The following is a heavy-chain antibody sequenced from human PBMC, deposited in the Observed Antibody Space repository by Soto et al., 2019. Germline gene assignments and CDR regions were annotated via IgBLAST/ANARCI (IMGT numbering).Heavy chain of an antibody. CDR3: ASHYGGDSIYFDF. CDR2: INTYNGNT. V-gene: IGHV1-18*01. J-gene: IGHJ4*02. D-gene: IGHD2-21*02. Sequence: ASVKVSCKASGYTFTSYGISWVRQAPGQGLEWMGWINTYNGNTNYTQQHKGRVTMTTDTSTSTANKEMRSMRSDDTAINYCASHYGGDSIYFDFWGQGTLVTVSS. CDR1: GYTFTSYG.